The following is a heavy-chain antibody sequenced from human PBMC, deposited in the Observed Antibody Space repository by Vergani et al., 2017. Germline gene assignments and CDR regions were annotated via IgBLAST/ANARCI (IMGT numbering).Heavy chain of an antibody. Sequence: QVQLVESGGGVVQPGRSLRLSCAASGFTFNQYGMHWVRQAPGKGLEWMAVTWYDGNNKQYADSVKCRFTISRDNSKSTMYLQMNSLRDEDTGVYYCARDLRLLYTRFDPWGQGTLVTVSS. V-gene: IGHV3-33*01. CDR3: ARDLRLLYTRFDP. D-gene: IGHD3-16*01. CDR2: TWYDGNNK. J-gene: IGHJ5*02. CDR1: GFTFNQYG.